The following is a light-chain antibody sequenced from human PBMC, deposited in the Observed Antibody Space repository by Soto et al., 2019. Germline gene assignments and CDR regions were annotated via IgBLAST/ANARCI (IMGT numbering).Light chain of an antibody. J-gene: IGLJ2*01. Sequence: NFMLTQPHSVSESPGKTVTISRTRSSGSIASNYVQWYQQRPGSAPTTVIYEDNQRPSGVPDRFSGSIDSSSNSASLTISGLKTEDEADYYCQSYDSVVVFGGGTQLTVL. CDR2: EDN. CDR3: QSYDSVVV. CDR1: SGSIASNY. V-gene: IGLV6-57*04.